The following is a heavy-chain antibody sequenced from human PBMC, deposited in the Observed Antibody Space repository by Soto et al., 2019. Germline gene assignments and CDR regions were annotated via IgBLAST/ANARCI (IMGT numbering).Heavy chain of an antibody. CDR1: GYTFTSYG. D-gene: IGHD6-19*01. J-gene: IGHJ5*02. V-gene: IGHV1-18*04. CDR2: ISAHNGNT. CDR3: ARVRVAVAGTRVGNWFDP. Sequence: GASVKVSCKASGYTFTSYGISWVRQAPGQGLEWMGWISAHNGNTNYAQKLQGRVTMTTDTSTSTAYMELRSLRSDDTAVYYCARVRVAVAGTRVGNWFDPWGQGTLVTVSS.